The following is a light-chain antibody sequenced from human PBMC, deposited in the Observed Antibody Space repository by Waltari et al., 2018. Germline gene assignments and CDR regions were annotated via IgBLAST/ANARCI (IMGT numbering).Light chain of an antibody. CDR3: SSYAGSNNVV. CDR1: SRDVGGYSY. Sequence: QSALTQPPSASGSPGQSVTISCPGTSRDVGGYSYVSWYQQHPGKAPKLIIFEVFQRPSGVPDRFSGSKSGNTASLTVSGLQAEDEADYYCSSYAGSNNVVFGGGTKLTVL. J-gene: IGLJ2*01. V-gene: IGLV2-8*01. CDR2: EVF.